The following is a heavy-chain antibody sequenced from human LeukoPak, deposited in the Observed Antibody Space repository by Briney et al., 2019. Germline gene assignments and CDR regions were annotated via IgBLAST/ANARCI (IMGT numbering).Heavy chain of an antibody. D-gene: IGHD2-15*01. J-gene: IGHJ5*02. CDR3: ARQEYCSGGSCYTWFDP. V-gene: IGHV5-51*01. Sequence: GESLKISCKGSGYSINNYWIGWVRQMPGRGLEWMGIIYPADSDVRYSPSFQGQVTISADKSISTAYLQWSSLKASDTAMYYCARQEYCSGGSCYTWFDPWGQGTLVTVSS. CDR2: IYPADSDV. CDR1: GYSINNYW.